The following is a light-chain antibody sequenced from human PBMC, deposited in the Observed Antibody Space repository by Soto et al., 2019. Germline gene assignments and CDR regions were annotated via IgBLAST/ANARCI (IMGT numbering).Light chain of an antibody. Sequence: EIVMTQSPATLSVSPGERATLSCRASQSVSSNLAWYQQKPGQAPRLLIYGASTRATGIPARFSGSWSRTAVTLTISSLQSEDFAVFYCQQYDNWPITFGQGTRLEIK. CDR3: QQYDNWPIT. CDR1: QSVSSN. V-gene: IGKV3-15*01. J-gene: IGKJ5*01. CDR2: GAS.